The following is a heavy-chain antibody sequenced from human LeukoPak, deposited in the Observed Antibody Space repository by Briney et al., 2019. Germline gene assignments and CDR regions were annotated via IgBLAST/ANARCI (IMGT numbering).Heavy chain of an antibody. D-gene: IGHD7-27*01. CDR3: ARRQGVNPANWGSFDY. Sequence: SETLSLTCAVYGGSFSGYYWGWIRQPPGKGLEWIGEINHSGSTNYNPSLKSRVTISVDTSKNQFSLKLSSVTAADTAVYYCARRQGVNPANWGSFDYWGQGTLVTVSS. V-gene: IGHV4-34*01. CDR1: GGSFSGYY. J-gene: IGHJ4*02. CDR2: INHSGST.